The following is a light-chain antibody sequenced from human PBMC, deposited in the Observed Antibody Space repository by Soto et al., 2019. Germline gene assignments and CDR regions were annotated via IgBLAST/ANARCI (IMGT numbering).Light chain of an antibody. J-gene: IGLJ2*01. CDR3: AAWDDSLNGLV. V-gene: IGLV1-36*01. CDR2: YDD. CDR1: SSNIGNNA. Sequence: QSVLTQPPSVSGAPRQRVTISCSGSSSNIGNNAVNWYQQLPGKAPKLLIYYDDLLPSGVSDRFSGSKSGTSASLAISGLQAEEEADYYCAAWDDSLNGLVFGGGTKVTVL.